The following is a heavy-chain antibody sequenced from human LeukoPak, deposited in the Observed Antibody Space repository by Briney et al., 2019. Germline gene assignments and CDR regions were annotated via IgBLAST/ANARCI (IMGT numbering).Heavy chain of an antibody. V-gene: IGHV3-48*03. D-gene: IGHD5-18*01. J-gene: IGHJ4*02. CDR3: AREGTAMVSFDY. Sequence: GGSLRLTCAASGFTFSSYEMNWVRQAPGKGLEWVSYISSGGNTIYYADSVKGRFTISRDNAKNSLYLQMNSLRAEDTAVYYCAREGTAMVSFDYWGQGTLVTVSS. CDR2: ISSGGNTI. CDR1: GFTFSSYE.